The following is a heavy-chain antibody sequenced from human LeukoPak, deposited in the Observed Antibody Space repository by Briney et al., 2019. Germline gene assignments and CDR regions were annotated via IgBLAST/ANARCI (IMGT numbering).Heavy chain of an antibody. V-gene: IGHV4-38-2*02. D-gene: IGHD3-22*01. J-gene: IGHJ5*02. CDR3: ARDAAFSDSSGYEVWFDP. CDR2: INHSGST. Sequence: SETLSLTCTVSGDSISSGYYWGWIRQPPGKGLDWIGSINHSGSTYYNPSLKSRVTISLDMSKNQFSLKLSSVTAADTAVYYCARDAAFSDSSGYEVWFDPWGQGTLVTVSS. CDR1: GDSISSGYY.